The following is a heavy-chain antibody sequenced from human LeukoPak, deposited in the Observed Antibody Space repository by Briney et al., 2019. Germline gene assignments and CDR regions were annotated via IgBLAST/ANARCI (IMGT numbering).Heavy chain of an antibody. CDR2: INHGGST. Sequence: SETLSLTCAVYGGSFSGYYWSWIRQPPGKGLEWIGEINHGGSTNYNPSLKSRVTISVDTSKNQFSLKLSSVTAADTAVYYCARGFLGDPGYFDYWGQGTLVTVSS. CDR1: GGSFSGYY. V-gene: IGHV4-34*01. J-gene: IGHJ4*02. D-gene: IGHD2-21*02. CDR3: ARGFLGDPGYFDY.